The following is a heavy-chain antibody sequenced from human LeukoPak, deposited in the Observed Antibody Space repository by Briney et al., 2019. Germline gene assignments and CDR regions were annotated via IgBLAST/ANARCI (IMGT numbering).Heavy chain of an antibody. CDR2: IWYDGSNE. V-gene: IGHV3-33*06. D-gene: IGHD4-17*01. CDR3: AKDHSTVTMHRGGYFDY. Sequence: PGRSLRLSCAASGFTFNTYGMHWVRQAPGKGLEWVAIIWYDGSNEYYADSVKGRFTISRDNSKNTLYLQMNSLRAEDTAVYYCAKDHSTVTMHRGGYFDYWGQGTLVTVSS. CDR1: GFTFNTYG. J-gene: IGHJ4*02.